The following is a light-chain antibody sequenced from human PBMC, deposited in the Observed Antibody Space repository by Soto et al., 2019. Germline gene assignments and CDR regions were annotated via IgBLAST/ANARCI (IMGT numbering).Light chain of an antibody. Sequence: ALNRAASGYSVPRGGRPIFYNRTNSDVGGYNYVSWYQQHPGKAPKLMIYDVSNRPSGVSNRFSGSKSGNTASLTISGLQAEDEADYYCSSYTSSIVVFGGGTKVTVL. J-gene: IGLJ2*01. V-gene: IGLV2-14*01. CDR1: NSDVGGYNY. CDR3: SSYTSSIVV. CDR2: DVS.